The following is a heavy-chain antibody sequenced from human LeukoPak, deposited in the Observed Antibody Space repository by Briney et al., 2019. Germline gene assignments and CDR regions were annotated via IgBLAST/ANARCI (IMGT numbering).Heavy chain of an antibody. CDR1: GGSISSSSYY. CDR2: IYYSGST. V-gene: IGHV4-39*02. CDR3: ARDLAGYYFDY. D-gene: IGHD6-25*01. J-gene: IGHJ4*02. Sequence: SETLSLTCTVSGGSISSSSYYWGWIRQPPGKGLEWIGSIYYSGSTYYNPSLKSRVTISVDTSKNQFSLKLGSVTAADTAVYYCARDLAGYYFDYWGQGTLVTVSS.